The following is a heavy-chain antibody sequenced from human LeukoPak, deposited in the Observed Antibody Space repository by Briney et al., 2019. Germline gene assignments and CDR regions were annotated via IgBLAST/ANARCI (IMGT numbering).Heavy chain of an antibody. CDR1: GYRFSTYW. V-gene: IGHV5-51*01. J-gene: IGHJ4*02. CDR3: VRQGPISSTSWGLGY. CDR2: VYPDDSDT. D-gene: IGHD2-2*01. Sequence: GESLKISCKGSGYRFSTYWIGWVRQMPGKGLEWIGIVYPDDSDTRYSPSFKGQVTISVDKSISTAFLQWTSLKASDTAMFYCVRQGPISSTSWGLGYWGQGTLVTVSS.